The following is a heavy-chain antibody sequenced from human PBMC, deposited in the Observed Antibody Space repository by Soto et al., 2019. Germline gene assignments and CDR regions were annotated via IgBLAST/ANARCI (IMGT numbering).Heavy chain of an antibody. D-gene: IGHD3-22*01. J-gene: IGHJ4*02. CDR2: IYYSGST. CDR1: GGSISSGGYY. V-gene: IGHV4-31*03. Sequence: SETLSLTCTVSGGSISSGGYYWSWIRQHPGKGLEWIGYIYYSGSTYYNPSLKSRVTISVDTSKNQFSLKLSSVTAADTAVYYCAREFPPQANYYDSSGPFDYWGQGTLVTVS. CDR3: AREFPPQANYYDSSGPFDY.